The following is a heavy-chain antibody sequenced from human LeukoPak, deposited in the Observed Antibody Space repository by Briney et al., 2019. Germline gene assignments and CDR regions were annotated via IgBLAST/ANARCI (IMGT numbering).Heavy chain of an antibody. CDR2: ISYDGSNK. V-gene: IGHV3-30*18. Sequence: GGSLRLSYAASGFTFSSYGLHWVRQAPGKGLEWVAVISYDGSNKYYADSVKGRFTISRDNSKNTLYLQMNSLRAEDTAVYYCAKGPWAADYYYYYGMDVWGQGTTVTVSS. CDR1: GFTFSSYG. D-gene: IGHD6-13*01. J-gene: IGHJ6*02. CDR3: AKGPWAADYYYYYGMDV.